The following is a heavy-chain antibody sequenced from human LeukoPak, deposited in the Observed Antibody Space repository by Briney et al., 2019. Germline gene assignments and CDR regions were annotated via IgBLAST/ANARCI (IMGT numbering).Heavy chain of an antibody. V-gene: IGHV3-21*01. CDR3: ARDRSSGSYYLYYFDY. J-gene: IGHJ4*02. CDR1: GFTFSSYS. D-gene: IGHD1-26*01. Sequence: GGSLRLSCAASGFTFSSYSMNWVRQAPGKGLEWVSSISSSSSYIYYAGSVKGRFTISRDNAKNSLYLQMNSLRAEDTAVYYCARDRSSGSYYLYYFDYWGQGTLVTVSS. CDR2: ISSSSSYI.